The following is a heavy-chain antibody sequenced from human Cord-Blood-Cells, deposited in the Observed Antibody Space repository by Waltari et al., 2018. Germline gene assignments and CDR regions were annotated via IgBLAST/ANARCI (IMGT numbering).Heavy chain of an antibody. Sequence: QVQLVQSGAEVKKPGSSVKVYCKASGGTFSSYAISWVRQAPGQGLEWMGGIIPIFGTANYAQKFQGRVTITADESTSTAYMELSSLRSEDTAVYYCARDIVVVPAAMGLGPFDYWGQGTLVTVSS. J-gene: IGHJ4*02. CDR2: IIPIFGTA. V-gene: IGHV1-69*01. D-gene: IGHD2-2*01. CDR1: GGTFSSYA. CDR3: ARDIVVVPAAMGLGPFDY.